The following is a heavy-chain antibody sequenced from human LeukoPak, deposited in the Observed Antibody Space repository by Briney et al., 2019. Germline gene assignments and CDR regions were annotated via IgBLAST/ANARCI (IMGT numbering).Heavy chain of an antibody. CDR2: ISWNSGSI. V-gene: IGHV3-9*01. Sequence: PGGSLRLSCAASGFTFDDYAMHWVRQAPGKGLEWVSGISWNSGSIGYADSVKGRFTISRDNAKNSLYLQMSSLRAEDTALYYCAKDIYAQGGFGESLDYWGQGTLVTVSS. D-gene: IGHD3-10*01. CDR3: AKDIYAQGGFGESLDY. CDR1: GFTFDDYA. J-gene: IGHJ4*02.